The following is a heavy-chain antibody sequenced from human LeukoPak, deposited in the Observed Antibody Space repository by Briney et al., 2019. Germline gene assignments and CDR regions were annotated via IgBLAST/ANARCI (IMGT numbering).Heavy chain of an antibody. CDR3: VRKNRDFNAAFDI. D-gene: IGHD1-14*01. J-gene: IGHJ3*02. CDR1: GFTFRDYG. CDR2: IWYDGSNE. V-gene: IGHV3-33*01. Sequence: GGSLRLSCAASGFTFRDYGMHWVRQAPGKGLEWVALIWYDGSNEEYADSVKGRFTISRDTSQNTLSLQMNSLRAEDTAVYYCVRKNRDFNAAFDIWGQGTVVTVSS.